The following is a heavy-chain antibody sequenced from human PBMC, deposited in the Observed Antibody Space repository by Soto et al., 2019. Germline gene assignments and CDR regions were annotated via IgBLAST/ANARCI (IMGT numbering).Heavy chain of an antibody. J-gene: IGHJ4*02. CDR2: ISGSGGST. D-gene: IGHD1-1*01. CDR1: GFTFSSYA. Sequence: GGSLRLSCAASGFTFSSYAMSWVRQAPGKGLEWVSAISGSGGSTYYADSVKGRFTISRDNSKNTLYLQMNSLRAEDTAVYYCAKDLASGRYNWNVIFDYWGQGTLVTVSS. CDR3: AKDLASGRYNWNVIFDY. V-gene: IGHV3-23*01.